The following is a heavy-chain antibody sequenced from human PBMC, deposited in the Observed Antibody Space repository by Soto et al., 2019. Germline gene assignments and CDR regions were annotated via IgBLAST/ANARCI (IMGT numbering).Heavy chain of an antibody. J-gene: IGHJ6*02. CDR3: AKGPTIFGVVITFEYYHGMDV. D-gene: IGHD3-3*01. Sequence: GGSLRLSCAASGFILSSSAMSWVRQAPGKGLGWVSAISGSGSTTYYADSVKGRFTISGDNSKNTVYLQMNSLRAEDTAVYYCAKGPTIFGVVITFEYYHGMDVWGQGTTVTVSS. V-gene: IGHV3-23*01. CDR1: GFILSSSA. CDR2: ISGSGSTT.